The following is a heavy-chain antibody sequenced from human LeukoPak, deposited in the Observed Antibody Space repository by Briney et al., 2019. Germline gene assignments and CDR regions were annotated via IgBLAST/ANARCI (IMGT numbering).Heavy chain of an antibody. CDR1: GGSISSSSYY. CDR3: ARDRYGSGSLYYYYYYMDV. CDR2: IYYRGST. D-gene: IGHD3-10*01. V-gene: IGHV4-39*07. J-gene: IGHJ6*03. Sequence: SETLSLTCTVSGGSISSSSYYWGWIRQPPGKGLEWIGSIYYRGSTYYNPSLRSRVTISVDTSKKQFSLKLTSVTAADTAVYYCARDRYGSGSLYYYYYYMDVWGKGTTVTVSS.